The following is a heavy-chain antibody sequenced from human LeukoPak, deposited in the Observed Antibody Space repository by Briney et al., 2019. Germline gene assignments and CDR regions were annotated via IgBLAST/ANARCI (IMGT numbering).Heavy chain of an antibody. D-gene: IGHD1-14*01. CDR1: GGTFSSYA. V-gene: IGHV1-69*04. CDR2: IIPILGIA. Sequence: SVKVSCKASGGTFSSYAISWVRQAPGQGLEWMGRIIPILGIANYAQKFQGRVTSTADKSTSTAYMELSSLRSEDTAVYYCARAARTRVYGMDVWGQGTTVTVSS. J-gene: IGHJ6*02. CDR3: ARAARTRVYGMDV.